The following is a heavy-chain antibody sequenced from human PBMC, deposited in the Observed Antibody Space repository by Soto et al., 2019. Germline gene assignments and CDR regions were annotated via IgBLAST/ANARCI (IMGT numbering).Heavy chain of an antibody. Sequence: QLQLQESGPGLVKPSETLSVTCTVSGDSISRSDYYWGWVRQPPGKGLEWIGSIYYSGTTYFNSSLQSRVTISVDTSKNQFSLKVTYVTATDTAVYYCARVGRSNSYGFYTWFDPWGQGILVSVSS. CDR3: ARVGRSNSYGFYTWFDP. D-gene: IGHD5-18*01. J-gene: IGHJ5*02. CDR1: GDSISRSDYY. CDR2: IYYSGTT. V-gene: IGHV4-39*01.